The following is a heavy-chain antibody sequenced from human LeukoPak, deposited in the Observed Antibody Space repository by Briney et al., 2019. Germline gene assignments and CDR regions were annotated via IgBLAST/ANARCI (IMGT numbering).Heavy chain of an antibody. Sequence: GGSLRLSCAASGVTFSSYWMSWVRQAPGKGLEWVANIKQDGSEKYYVDSVKGRFTISRDNAKNSLYLQMNSLRAEDTAVYYCARDLFYTYYYDSSGYRFDYWGQGTLVTVSS. CDR2: IKQDGSEK. D-gene: IGHD3-22*01. CDR1: GVTFSSYW. CDR3: ARDLFYTYYYDSSGYRFDY. J-gene: IGHJ4*02. V-gene: IGHV3-7*01.